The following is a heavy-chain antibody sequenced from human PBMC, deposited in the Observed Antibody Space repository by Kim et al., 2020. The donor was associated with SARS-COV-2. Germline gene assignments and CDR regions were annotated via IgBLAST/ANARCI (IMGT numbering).Heavy chain of an antibody. J-gene: IGHJ6*02. CDR1: GFTFSSYA. V-gene: IGHV3-23*01. CDR2: ISGSGGST. CDR3: AKGNVWFGELYRYYYGMDV. D-gene: IGHD3-10*01. Sequence: GGSLRLSCAASGFTFSSYAMSWVRQAPGKGLEWVSAISGSGGSTYYADSVKGRFTISRDNSKNTLYLQMNSLRAEDTAVYYCAKGNVWFGELYRYYYGMDVWGQGTTVTVSS.